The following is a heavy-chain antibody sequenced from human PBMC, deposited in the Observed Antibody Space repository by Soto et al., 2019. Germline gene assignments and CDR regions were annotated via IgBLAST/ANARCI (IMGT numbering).Heavy chain of an antibody. Sequence: SQTLSLTCAISGDSVSSTSAAWSWIRQSPSRGLEWLGRTYYRSKWYSDYAVSVKSRITINPDTSKNQFSLQLNSVTPEDTAVYYCARGSYYYGRFWGQGTLITVSS. D-gene: IGHD3-10*01. V-gene: IGHV6-1*01. CDR3: ARGSYYYGRF. CDR2: TYYRSKWYS. CDR1: GDSVSSTSAA. J-gene: IGHJ4*02.